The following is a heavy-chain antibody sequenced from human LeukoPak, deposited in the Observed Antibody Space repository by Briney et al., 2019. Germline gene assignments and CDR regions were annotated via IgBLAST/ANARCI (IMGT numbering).Heavy chain of an antibody. Sequence: SETLSLTCAVSGGSISSDHWWSWVRQPPGKRLEWIGEIFHIGVTNYNPSLKSRVSMSVDNSRHQFSLNLRSVAAADTAVYFCARGGRSAFDIWGPGTKVIVSS. J-gene: IGHJ3*02. CDR1: GGSISSDHW. CDR2: IFHIGVT. V-gene: IGHV4-4*02. CDR3: ARGGRSAFDI.